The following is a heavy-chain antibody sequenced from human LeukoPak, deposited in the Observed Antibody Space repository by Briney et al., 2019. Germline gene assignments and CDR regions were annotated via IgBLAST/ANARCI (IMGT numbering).Heavy chain of an antibody. J-gene: IGHJ4*02. V-gene: IGHV4-59*01. Sequence: SETLSLTCSVSGGSINVYYWNWIRQSPGKGLEWIGSISYSGSTNYNPSLKSRVAISMDTPKNRFSLKVNSVIAADTAMYYCARGGSRSYTSSTLDYWGQGTLVTVSS. CDR3: ARGGSRSYTSSTLDY. D-gene: IGHD6-6*01. CDR2: ISYSGST. CDR1: GGSINVYY.